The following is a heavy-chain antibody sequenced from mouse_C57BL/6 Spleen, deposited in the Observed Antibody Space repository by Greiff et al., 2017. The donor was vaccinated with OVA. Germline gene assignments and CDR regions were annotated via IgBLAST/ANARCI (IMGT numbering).Heavy chain of an antibody. J-gene: IGHJ1*03. CDR2: INPNNGGT. CDR1: GYTFTDYN. V-gene: IGHV1-18*01. CDR3: ARPVYYYGTPSWYFDV. D-gene: IGHD1-1*01. Sequence: EVQLQQSGPELVKPGASVKIPCKASGYTFTDYNMDWVKQSHGKSLEWIGDINPNNGGTIYNQKFKGKATLTVDKSSSTAYMELRSLTSEDTAVYYCARPVYYYGTPSWYFDVWGTGTTVTVSS.